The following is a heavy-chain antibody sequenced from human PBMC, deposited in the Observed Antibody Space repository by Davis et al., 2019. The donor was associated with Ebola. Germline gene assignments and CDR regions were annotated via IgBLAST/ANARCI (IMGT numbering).Heavy chain of an antibody. CDR2: ISRSSSYI. Sequence: PGGSLRLSCAASGFTFSYYSINWVRQAPGKGLEWVSSISRSSSYIYYADSVKGRFTVSRDNAKNSLSLQMDSLRAEDTAVYYCARDYYDSSAYDYWGQGTLVTVSS. CDR1: GFTFSYYS. V-gene: IGHV3-21*04. CDR3: ARDYYDSSAYDY. J-gene: IGHJ4*02. D-gene: IGHD3-22*01.